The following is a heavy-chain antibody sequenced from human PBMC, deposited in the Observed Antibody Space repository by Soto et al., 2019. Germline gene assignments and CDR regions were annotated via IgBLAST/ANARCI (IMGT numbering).Heavy chain of an antibody. D-gene: IGHD5-12*01. CDR3: ASVRRGGYDSLRYYYGMDV. CDR1: GGSISSSSYY. J-gene: IGHJ6*02. CDR2: IYYSGST. Sequence: QLQLQESGPGLVKPSETLSLTCTVSGGSISSSSYYWAWIRQPPGKGLEWIGSIYYSGSTYYNPSLKSRVTISVDTSKNQFSLKLSSVTSADTAVYYCASVRRGGYDSLRYYYGMDVWGQGTTVTVSS. V-gene: IGHV4-39*01.